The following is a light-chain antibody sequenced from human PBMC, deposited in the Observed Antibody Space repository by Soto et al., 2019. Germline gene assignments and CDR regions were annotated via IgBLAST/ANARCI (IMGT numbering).Light chain of an antibody. Sequence: DIQMTQSPSTLSSSVGDRVTITCRASQSIGVWLAWYQQKPGRAPKLLIYDASTLQRGVPSRFSGSGSGTEFPLNISSLQPEDFATYYCQQYDNSSATFGQGTKVEIK. CDR1: QSIGVW. CDR2: DAS. CDR3: QQYDNSSAT. J-gene: IGKJ1*01. V-gene: IGKV1-5*01.